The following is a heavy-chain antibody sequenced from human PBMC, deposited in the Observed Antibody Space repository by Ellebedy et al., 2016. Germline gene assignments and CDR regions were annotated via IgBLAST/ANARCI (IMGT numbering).Heavy chain of an antibody. CDR1: GYTLTELS. J-gene: IGHJ3*02. CDR2: FDPEDGET. V-gene: IGHV1-24*01. Sequence: ASVKVSXXVSGYTLTELSMHWVRQAPGKGLEWMGGFDPEDGETIYAQKFQGRVTMTEDTSASTAYMELSSLRSEDTAVYYCARGKLPYYDILIWGQGTMVTVSS. CDR3: ARGKLPYYDILI. D-gene: IGHD3-9*01.